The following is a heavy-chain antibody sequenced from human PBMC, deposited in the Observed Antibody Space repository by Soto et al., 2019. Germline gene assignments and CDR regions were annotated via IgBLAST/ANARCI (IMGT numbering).Heavy chain of an antibody. CDR2: IIPIFGTA. Sequence: SVKVSCKASGGTFSSYAISWVRQAPGQGLEWMGGIIPIFGTANYAQKFQGRVTITADESTSTAYMELCSLRSEDTAVYYCASVAVPYSDVKAVWDKAPMVSVSS. CDR3: ASVAVPYSDVKAV. V-gene: IGHV1-69*13. D-gene: IGHD2-15*01. CDR1: GGTFSSYA. J-gene: IGHJ6*04.